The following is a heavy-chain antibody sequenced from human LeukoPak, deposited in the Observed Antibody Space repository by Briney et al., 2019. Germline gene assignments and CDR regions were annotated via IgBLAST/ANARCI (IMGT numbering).Heavy chain of an antibody. Sequence: PSETLSLTCSVSGVSISNYYWSWIRQPPGKGLEWIGYIYRLGSTNYNPSLKSRVTISVDTSKNQFSLKLSSVTAADTAVYYCARMRGSYSFDYWGQGTLVTVSS. CDR3: ARMRGSYSFDY. CDR1: GVSISNYY. CDR2: IYRLGST. J-gene: IGHJ4*02. V-gene: IGHV4-59*01. D-gene: IGHD1-26*01.